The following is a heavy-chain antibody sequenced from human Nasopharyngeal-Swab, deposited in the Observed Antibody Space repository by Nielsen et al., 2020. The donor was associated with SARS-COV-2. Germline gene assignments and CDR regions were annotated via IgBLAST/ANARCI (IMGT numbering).Heavy chain of an antibody. CDR2: INSDGSST. J-gene: IGHJ4*02. V-gene: IGHV3-74*01. CDR3: ARLGGGGGNY. Sequence: GESLKISCAASGFTFSSYWMHWVRQAPGKGLVWVSRINSDGSSTSYADSVKGRFTISRDNAKNTLYLQMNSLRAEDTAVYYCARLGGGGGNYWGQGTLVTASS. CDR1: GFTFSSYW. D-gene: IGHD1-26*01.